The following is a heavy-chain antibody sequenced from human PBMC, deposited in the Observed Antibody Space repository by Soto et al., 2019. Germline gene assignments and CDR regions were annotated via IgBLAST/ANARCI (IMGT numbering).Heavy chain of an antibody. CDR3: VAILAASGRNWLDP. CDR2: IFANGHT. J-gene: IGHJ5*02. D-gene: IGHD6-13*01. V-gene: IGHV4-4*07. CDR1: GGSISDKY. Sequence: SETLTLSCIVSGGSISDKYLHWVRQAPGKGLEWVGLIFANGHTDYNPSRKTRATNSVDASKDQVSLRLTSMSAAYTAVYYWVAILAASGRNWLDPWGRGTLVTVS.